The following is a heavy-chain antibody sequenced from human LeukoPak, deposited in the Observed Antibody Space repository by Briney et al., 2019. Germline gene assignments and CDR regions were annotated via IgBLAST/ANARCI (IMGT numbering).Heavy chain of an antibody. CDR3: ARRGAFAIGI. CDR2: INHSGST. CDR1: GGSFSGYY. Sequence: SGTLSLTCAVCGGSFSGYYWSWSRQPPGKGVEGSGEINHSGSTKYNPSLKSRGTISVDTSKNQLSLKLSSVTAADTAVYYCARRGAFAIGIWGQGTMVTVSS. V-gene: IGHV4-34*01. J-gene: IGHJ3*02.